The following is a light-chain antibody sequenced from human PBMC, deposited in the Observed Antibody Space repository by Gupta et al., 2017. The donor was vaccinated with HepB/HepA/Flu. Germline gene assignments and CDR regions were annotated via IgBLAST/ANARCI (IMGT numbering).Light chain of an antibody. V-gene: IGLV1-44*01. J-gene: IGLJ1*01. CDR2: SNN. CDR1: SSNIGSNT. CDR3: AAWDDSLNAYV. Sequence: QSVLTPPPSASGTPGQRVTISCYGSSSNIGSNTVNWYQQLPGTAPKVLVYSNNQRPSGVPDRLSGSKSGTSASLAISGLQSEDEADYYCAAWDDSLNAYVFGTGTKVTVL.